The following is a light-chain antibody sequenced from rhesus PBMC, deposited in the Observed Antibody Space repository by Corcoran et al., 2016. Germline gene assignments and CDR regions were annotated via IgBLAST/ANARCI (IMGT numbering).Light chain of an antibody. V-gene: IGLV2-13*03. Sequence: QAAPTQSPCVSRSPGQTVPISCTGTSSDIGAHNRVYWYQQSPGKAPKLMIYAVNKRPSGVSDRFCCSKSGSTDSLTISGLQAEDEADYYCSSYGSSSTDIFGDGTRITVL. CDR3: SSYGSSSTDI. CDR2: AVN. CDR1: SSDIGAHNR. J-gene: IGLJ1*01.